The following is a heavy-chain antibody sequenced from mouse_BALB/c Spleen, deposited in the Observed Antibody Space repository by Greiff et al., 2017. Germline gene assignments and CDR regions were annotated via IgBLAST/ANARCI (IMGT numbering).Heavy chain of an antibody. J-gene: IGHJ4*01. D-gene: IGHD2-13*01. CDR1: GYTFTSYW. CDR3: ARRGEDAMDY. Sequence: VKLMESGAELARPGASVKLSCKASGYTFTSYWMQWVKQRPGQGLEWIGAIYPGDGDTRYTQKFKGKATLTADKSSSTAYMQLSSLASEDSAVYYCARRGEDAMDYWGQGTSVTVSS. CDR2: IYPGDGDT. V-gene: IGHV1-87*01.